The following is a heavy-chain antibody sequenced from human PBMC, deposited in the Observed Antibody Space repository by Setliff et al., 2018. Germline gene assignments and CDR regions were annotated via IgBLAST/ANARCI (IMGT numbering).Heavy chain of an antibody. CDR2: IDPQSGDT. J-gene: IGHJ3*01. CDR1: GYMFTAYF. V-gene: IGHV1-2*04. D-gene: IGHD1-26*01. Sequence: ASVKVSCKASGYMFTAYFIHWVRQAPGQGLEWMGWIDPQSGDTELAQDFEGWVTVTRETSLNTAYLEVTRVRSADTAMFYCARSRKRPQSGLAGDAFDVWGQGTMVTVSS. CDR3: ARSRKRPQSGLAGDAFDV.